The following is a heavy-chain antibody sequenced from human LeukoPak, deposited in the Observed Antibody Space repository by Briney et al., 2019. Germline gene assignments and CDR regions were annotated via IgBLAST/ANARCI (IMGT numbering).Heavy chain of an antibody. J-gene: IGHJ5*02. CDR1: GGTFSSYA. Sequence: SVTVSCKASGGTFSSYAISWVRQAPGQGLEWMGGIIPIFGTANYAQKFQGRVTITADKSTSTAYMALSSLRSEDTAVYYCARGTHYDILTGYYNLRWFDPWGQGTLVTVSS. CDR3: ARGTHYDILTGYYNLRWFDP. V-gene: IGHV1-69*06. D-gene: IGHD3-9*01. CDR2: IIPIFGTA.